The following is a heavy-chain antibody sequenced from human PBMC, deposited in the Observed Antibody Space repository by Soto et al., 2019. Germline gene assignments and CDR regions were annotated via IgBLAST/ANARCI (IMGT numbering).Heavy chain of an antibody. Sequence: EVQLVESGGGLVQPGGSLKFSCAASGFSLSDSEIHWVRQASGKGLEWVGRIRRKVNNYATAYAASVKGRFTISRDDSKNTAYLQMNSLKIEDTAVYYCTRVGQLVLGDFDIWGPGTMVIVSS. CDR2: IRRKVNNYAT. CDR3: TRVGQLVLGDFDI. D-gene: IGHD6-6*01. CDR1: GFSLSDSE. J-gene: IGHJ3*02. V-gene: IGHV3-73*02.